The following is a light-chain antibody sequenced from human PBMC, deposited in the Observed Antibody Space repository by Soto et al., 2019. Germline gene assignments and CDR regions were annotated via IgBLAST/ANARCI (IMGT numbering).Light chain of an antibody. CDR2: HAS. CDR3: QQFNTYS. Sequence: LQMTQSPSNQPSSLGDRVTITCRASQSISNWLAWRQQKPGTAPKVLIYHASNLQRGVPSRFSGTGSGTEFTLTIRSMQPDDFATDYYQQFNTYSFGQGTKVDIK. CDR1: QSISNW. V-gene: IGKV1-5*01. J-gene: IGKJ1*01.